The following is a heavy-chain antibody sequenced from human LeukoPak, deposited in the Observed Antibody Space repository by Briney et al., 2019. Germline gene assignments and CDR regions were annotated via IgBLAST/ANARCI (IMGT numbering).Heavy chain of an antibody. CDR3: TRRRYGDYRDDI. D-gene: IGHD4-17*01. Sequence: GGSLRLSCAASGFTFSGSAMHRVRQASGKGLEWVGRIRSKANNYATTYAASVKGRFTIFRDDSKNTAYLQMNSLKTEDTAVYYCTRRRYGDYRDDIWGQGTMVTVSS. V-gene: IGHV3-73*01. J-gene: IGHJ3*02. CDR1: GFTFSGSA. CDR2: IRSKANNYAT.